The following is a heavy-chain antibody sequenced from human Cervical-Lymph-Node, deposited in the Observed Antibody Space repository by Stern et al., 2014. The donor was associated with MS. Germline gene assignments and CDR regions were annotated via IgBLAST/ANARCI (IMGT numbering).Heavy chain of an antibody. CDR2: ISDSAIT. CDR1: GGSFSGYY. V-gene: IGHV4-34*01. Sequence: QVQLQQWGAGLLKPSETLSLICAVQGGSFSGYYWNWIRQPPGKGLEWLGEISDSAITNYTPSLKSRTTISLDTSKNQFSLKVNSVTAADTAVYYCARGWVAARFDPWGQGTLVTVSS. CDR3: ARGWVAARFDP. J-gene: IGHJ5*02. D-gene: IGHD6-13*01.